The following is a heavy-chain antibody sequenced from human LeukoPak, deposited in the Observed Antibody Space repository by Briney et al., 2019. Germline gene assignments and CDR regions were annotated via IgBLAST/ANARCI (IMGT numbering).Heavy chain of an antibody. CDR2: IYYSGST. Sequence: SETLSLTCTVSGGSISSSSYYWGWIRQPPGKGLEWIGSIYYSGSTYYNPSLKSRVTISVDTSKNQFSLKLSSVTAADTAVYYCARAAAAGSLWFDPWGQGTLVTVSS. CDR3: ARAAAAGSLWFDP. D-gene: IGHD6-13*01. V-gene: IGHV4-39*07. CDR1: GGSISSSSYY. J-gene: IGHJ5*02.